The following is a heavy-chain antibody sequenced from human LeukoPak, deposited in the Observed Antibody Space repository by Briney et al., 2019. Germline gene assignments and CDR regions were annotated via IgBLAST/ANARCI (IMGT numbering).Heavy chain of an antibody. CDR3: ARADDILTGYYPIGYYYGMDV. J-gene: IGHJ6*02. V-gene: IGHV1-3*01. CDR2: INAGNGNT. Sequence: ASVKVSCKASGYTFTSYAMHWVRQAPGQRLEWMGWINAGNGNTKYSQKFQGRVTITRDTSASTAYMELSSLRSEDTAVYYCARADDILTGYYPIGYYYGMDVWGQGTTVTVSS. D-gene: IGHD3-9*01. CDR1: GYTFTSYA.